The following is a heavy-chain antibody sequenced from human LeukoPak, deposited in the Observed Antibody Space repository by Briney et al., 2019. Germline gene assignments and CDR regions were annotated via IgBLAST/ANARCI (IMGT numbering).Heavy chain of an antibody. J-gene: IGHJ4*02. CDR1: GFTVGDVY. CDR2: ISGSSSNT. Sequence: LGLACAAGGFTVGDVYVGWSIHAKGKGLESVSYISGSSSNTNYADSVKGRFTISRDNAKNSLYLQMNSLRPEDTAVYYCTRHPAEGDYWGQGTLVTVSS. V-gene: IGHV3-11*03. D-gene: IGHD2-15*01. CDR3: TRHPAEGDY.